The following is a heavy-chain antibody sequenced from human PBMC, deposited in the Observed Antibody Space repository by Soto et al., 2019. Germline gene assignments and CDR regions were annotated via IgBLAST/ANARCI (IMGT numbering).Heavy chain of an antibody. V-gene: IGHV3-23*01. J-gene: IGHJ6*02. Sequence: EVQLLESGGGLVQPGGSLRLSCAASGFTFSSYAMNWVRQAPGKGLEWVSAISGSGGSIYYADSVRGRFTISRDNSKNTLYLQMDSLRAEETAVYYCAKGRSGRYNYYGYDLDVWGQGTTVTVSS. CDR2: ISGSGGSI. CDR3: AKGRSGRYNYYGYDLDV. CDR1: GFTFSSYA. D-gene: IGHD3-10*01.